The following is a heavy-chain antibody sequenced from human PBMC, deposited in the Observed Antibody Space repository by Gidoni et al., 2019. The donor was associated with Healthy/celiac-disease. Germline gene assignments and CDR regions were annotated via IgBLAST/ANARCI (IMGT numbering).Heavy chain of an antibody. V-gene: IGHV3-49*02. D-gene: IGHD3-10*01. Sequence: GLEWVGFIRSKAYGGTTEYAASVKGRFTISRDDSKSIAYLQMNSLKTEDTAVYYCTRVPLYGSGSYYHRLYFDYWGQGTLVTVSS. CDR3: TRVPLYGSGSYYHRLYFDY. J-gene: IGHJ4*02. CDR2: IRSKAYGGTT.